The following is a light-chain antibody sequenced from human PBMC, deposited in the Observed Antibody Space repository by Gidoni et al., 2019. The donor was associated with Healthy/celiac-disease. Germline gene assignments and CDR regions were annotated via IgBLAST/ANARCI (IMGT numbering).Light chain of an antibody. CDR2: WAS. CDR3: QQYYSTPGT. CDR1: QSVLYSSNNKNY. Sequence: DFVMTQSPDSLAVSLGERATINCKSSQSVLYSSNNKNYLAWYQQKPGQPPKLLIYWASTRESGVPDRFSGSGSGTDFTLTISSLQAEDVAVYYCQQYYSTPGTFGGGTKVEIK. J-gene: IGKJ4*01. V-gene: IGKV4-1*01.